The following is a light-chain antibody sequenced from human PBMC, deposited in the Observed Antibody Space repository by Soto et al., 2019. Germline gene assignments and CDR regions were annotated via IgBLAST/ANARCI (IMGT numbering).Light chain of an antibody. Sequence: SALTQPASVSGSPGQSIAISCTGTSSDVGAYDFVSWYQQHPDKAPKLMIYEVSNRPSGVSDRFSGSKSVNTATLTISGLQAEDEADYYCSSYTTSSTRVFGTGTQLTVL. V-gene: IGLV2-14*03. CDR3: SSYTTSSTRV. J-gene: IGLJ1*01. CDR1: SSDVGAYDF. CDR2: EVS.